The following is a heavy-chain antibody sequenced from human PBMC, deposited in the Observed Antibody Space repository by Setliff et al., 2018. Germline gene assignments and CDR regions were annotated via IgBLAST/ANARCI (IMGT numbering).Heavy chain of an antibody. D-gene: IGHD6-13*01. Sequence: GASVKVSCKASGYTFTSYDINWVRQATGQGLEWMGWMNPNSGNTGYAQKFQGRVTMTRDTSTSTVYMELSSLRSEDTAVYYCARADYSSSLHYFDYWGQGTLVTVSS. CDR1: GYTFTSYD. V-gene: IGHV1-8*01. CDR2: MNPNSGNT. J-gene: IGHJ4*02. CDR3: ARADYSSSLHYFDY.